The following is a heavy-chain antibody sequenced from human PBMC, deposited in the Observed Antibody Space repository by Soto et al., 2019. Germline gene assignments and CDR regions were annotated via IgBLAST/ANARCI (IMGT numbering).Heavy chain of an antibody. Sequence: QVQLQQWGAGLLKPSETLSLTCATYGGSFSEYYWSRIRLAPGKGLEWIGEINHSGSTSYNPSLKSRVTVSVDTSKNQFSLKLSSVTAADTAVYYCARGREYYDRGAFDIWGQGTMVTVSS. V-gene: IGHV4-34*01. CDR2: INHSGST. CDR1: GGSFSEYY. D-gene: IGHD3-22*01. J-gene: IGHJ3*02. CDR3: ARGREYYDRGAFDI.